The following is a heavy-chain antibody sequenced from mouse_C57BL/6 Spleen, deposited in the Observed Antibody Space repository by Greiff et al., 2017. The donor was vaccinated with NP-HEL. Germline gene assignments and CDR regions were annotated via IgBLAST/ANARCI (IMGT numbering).Heavy chain of an antibody. CDR2: IHPNSGST. CDR3: ARGEDDYDVYAMDY. J-gene: IGHJ4*01. Sequence: QVQLQQSGAELVKPGASVKLSCKASGYTFTSYWMHWVKQRPGQGLEWIGMIHPNSGSTNYNEKFKSKATLTVDKSSSTAYMQLSSLTSEDSAVYYCARGEDDYDVYAMDYWGQGTSVTVSS. V-gene: IGHV1-64*01. CDR1: GYTFTSYW. D-gene: IGHD2-4*01.